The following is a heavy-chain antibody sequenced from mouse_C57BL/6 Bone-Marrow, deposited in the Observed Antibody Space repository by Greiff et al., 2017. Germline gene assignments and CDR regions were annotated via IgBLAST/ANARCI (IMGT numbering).Heavy chain of an antibody. J-gene: IGHJ1*03. CDR3: AIYTDGSSPYWYFDV. CDR1: GYSITSDY. Sequence: EVQRVESGPGLAKPSQTLSLTCSVTGYSITSDYWNWIRKFPGNKLEYMGYISYSGSTYYYPSLKRRISITRDTSKNQYYLQLNSVTTEDTATSYCAIYTDGSSPYWYFDVWGTGTTVTVSS. D-gene: IGHD1-1*01. V-gene: IGHV3-8*01. CDR2: ISYSGST.